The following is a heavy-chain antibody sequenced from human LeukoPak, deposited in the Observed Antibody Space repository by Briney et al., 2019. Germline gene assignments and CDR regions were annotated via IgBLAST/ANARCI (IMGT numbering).Heavy chain of an antibody. CDR3: AKDLVSRDYDIYDY. CDR1: GFTFSDYY. Sequence: GGSLRLSCAASGFTFSDYYMSWIRQAPGKGLEWVSYISSSGSTIYYADSVKGRFTISRDNAKNTLYLQMNSLRAEDTAVYYCAKDLVSRDYDIYDYWGQGTLVTVSS. CDR2: ISSSGSTI. D-gene: IGHD3-16*01. J-gene: IGHJ4*02. V-gene: IGHV3-11*01.